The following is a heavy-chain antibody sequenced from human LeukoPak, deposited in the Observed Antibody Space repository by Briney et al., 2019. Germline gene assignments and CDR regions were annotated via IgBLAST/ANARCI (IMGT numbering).Heavy chain of an antibody. CDR3: ASLDIVVVPAAIMDV. CDR2: INPNSGGT. Sequence: ASVKVSCKASGYTFTGYYMHWVRQAPGQGLERMGWINPNSGGTNYAQKFQGRVTMTRDTSISTAYMELSRLRSDDTAVYYCASLDIVVVPAAIMDVWGKGTTVTVSS. V-gene: IGHV1-2*02. D-gene: IGHD2-2*01. J-gene: IGHJ6*03. CDR1: GYTFTGYY.